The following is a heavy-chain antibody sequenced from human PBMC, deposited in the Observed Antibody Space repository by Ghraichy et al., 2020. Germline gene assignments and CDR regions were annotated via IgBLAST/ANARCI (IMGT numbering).Heavy chain of an antibody. CDR1: GFTFSSYW. J-gene: IGHJ4*02. CDR3: ARDTLHYYGSGTYEGMGIDY. V-gene: IGHV3-74*01. Sequence: LSLTCAASGFTFSSYWMHWVRQAPGKGLVWVSRINSDGSSTAYADSVKGRFTISRDNAKNTLYVQMNRLRAEDTAVYYCARDTLHYYGSGTYEGMGIDYWGQGTLVTVSS. CDR2: INSDGSST. D-gene: IGHD3-10*01.